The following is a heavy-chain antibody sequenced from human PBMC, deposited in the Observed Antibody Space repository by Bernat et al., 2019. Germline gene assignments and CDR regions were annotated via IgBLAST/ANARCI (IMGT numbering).Heavy chain of an antibody. J-gene: IGHJ6*03. CDR2: ISSSSSYI. Sequence: EVQLVESGGGLVKPGGSLRLSCAASGFTFSSYSMNWVRQAPGKGLEWVSSISSSSSYIYYADSVKGRFTISRDNAKNSLYLQMNSLRAGDTAVYYCARVWYDFWSGYYLIYYYYYMDVWGKGTTVTVSS. V-gene: IGHV3-21*01. CDR1: GFTFSSYS. CDR3: ARVWYDFWSGYYLIYYYYYMDV. D-gene: IGHD3-3*01.